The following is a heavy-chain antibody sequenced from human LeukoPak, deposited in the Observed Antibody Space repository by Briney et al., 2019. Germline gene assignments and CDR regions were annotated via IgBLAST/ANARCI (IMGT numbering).Heavy chain of an antibody. V-gene: IGHV4-39*07. CDR3: AGSTVRGVTGVDY. D-gene: IGHD3-10*01. Sequence: LRLSCTASGFTFSSYSMNWVRQPPGKGLEWIGSIYYSGSTYYNPSLKSRVAISVDTSKNQFSLKLSSVTAADTAVYYCAGSTVRGVTGVDYWGQGTLVTVSS. CDR1: GFTFSSYS. CDR2: IYYSGST. J-gene: IGHJ4*02.